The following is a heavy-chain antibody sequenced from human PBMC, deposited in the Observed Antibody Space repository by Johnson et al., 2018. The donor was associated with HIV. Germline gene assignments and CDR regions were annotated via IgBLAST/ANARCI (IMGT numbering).Heavy chain of an antibody. V-gene: IGHV3-30*03. CDR2: ISYDGSNK. CDR3: AREGGYCSGGSCVNAFDI. J-gene: IGHJ3*02. Sequence: QEKLVESGGGVVQPGKSVTLSCVGSGLSFSNFGIHWVRQAPGKGPEWVAVISYDGSNKYYADSVKGRFTISRDNAKNSLYLQMNSLRAEDTALYYCAREGGYCSGGSCVNAFDIWGQGTMVTVSS. CDR1: GLSFSNFG. D-gene: IGHD2-15*01.